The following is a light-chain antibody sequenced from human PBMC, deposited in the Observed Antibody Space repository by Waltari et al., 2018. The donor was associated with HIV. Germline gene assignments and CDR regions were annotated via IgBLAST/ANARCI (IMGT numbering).Light chain of an antibody. Sequence: QSALTQPPSASGSPGQSVTISCTGTSSDVGGYNFVSWYQQHPGKAPKLIIFEVTKRPSGVPARFSGSKSGNTAALTVSGLQADDEADYYCSSYAGSNNLVFGGGTKLTVL. CDR2: EVT. CDR1: SSDVGGYNF. J-gene: IGLJ2*01. CDR3: SSYAGSNNLV. V-gene: IGLV2-8*01.